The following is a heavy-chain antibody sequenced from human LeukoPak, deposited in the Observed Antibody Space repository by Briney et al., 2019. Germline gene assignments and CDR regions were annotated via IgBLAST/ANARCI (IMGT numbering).Heavy chain of an antibody. V-gene: IGHV3-30*18. CDR2: ISYDGSNK. J-gene: IGHJ4*02. D-gene: IGHD2-15*01. CDR3: AKDISVVVAATPVVNDY. Sequence: GGSLRLSCAASGFTFSSYGMHWVRQAPGKGLEWVAVISYDGSNKYYADSVKGRFTISRDNSKNTLYLQMNSLRAEDTAVYYCAKDISVVVAATPVVNDYWGQGTLVTVSS. CDR1: GFTFSSYG.